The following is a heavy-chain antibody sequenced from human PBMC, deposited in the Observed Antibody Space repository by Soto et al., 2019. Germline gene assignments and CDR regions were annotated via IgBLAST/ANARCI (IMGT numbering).Heavy chain of an antibody. D-gene: IGHD1-1*01. CDR1: GFTFSSYG. CDR3: AKVIGANWNDDYYFDY. J-gene: IGHJ4*02. CDR2: ISYDGSNK. Sequence: QVQLVESGGGVVQPGRSLRLSCAASGFTFSSYGMHWVRQAPGKGLEWVAVISYDGSNKYYADSVKGRFTISRDNSKNTLYLQMNSLRAEDTAVYYCAKVIGANWNDDYYFDYWGQGTLVTVSS. V-gene: IGHV3-30*18.